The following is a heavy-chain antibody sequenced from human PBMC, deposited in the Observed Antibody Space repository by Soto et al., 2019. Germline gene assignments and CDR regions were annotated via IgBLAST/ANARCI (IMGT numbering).Heavy chain of an antibody. D-gene: IGHD6-13*01. CDR3: AKGAGEAAGNY. CDR2: ISYDGSNK. CDR1: GFTFSSYG. J-gene: IGHJ4*02. Sequence: PGGSLRLSCAASGFTFSSYGMHWVRQAPGKGLEWVAVISYDGSNKYYADSVKGRFTISRDNSKNTLYLQMNSLRAEDTAVYYCAKGAGEAAGNYWGQGTLVTVSS. V-gene: IGHV3-30*18.